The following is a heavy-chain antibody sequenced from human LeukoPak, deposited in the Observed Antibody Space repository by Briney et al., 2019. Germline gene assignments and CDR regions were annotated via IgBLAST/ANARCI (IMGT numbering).Heavy chain of an antibody. CDR1: GFTFSSYA. D-gene: IGHD5-18*01. Sequence: GGSLRLSCAASGFTFSSYAMSWVRQAPGKGLEWVSAISGSGGSTYYADSVKGRFTISRDNSKNTLYLQMNSLRAEDTAVYYCAKDSGYSYAYNWFDPCGQGTLVTVSS. CDR2: ISGSGGST. V-gene: IGHV3-23*01. J-gene: IGHJ5*02. CDR3: AKDSGYSYAYNWFDP.